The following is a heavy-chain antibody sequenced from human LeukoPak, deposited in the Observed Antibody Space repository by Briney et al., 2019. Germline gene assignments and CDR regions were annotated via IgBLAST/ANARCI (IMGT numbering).Heavy chain of an antibody. CDR3: ARDRHSSSWYFDDN. Sequence: GGSLRLSCAASGFTFSSYSMNWVRQAPGKRLEWVSSISSSSSYIYYADSVKGRFTISRDNAKNSLYLQMNSLRAEDTAVYYCARDRHSSSWYFDDNWGQGTLVTVSS. CDR1: GFTFSSYS. V-gene: IGHV3-21*01. J-gene: IGHJ4*02. CDR2: ISSSSSYI. D-gene: IGHD6-13*01.